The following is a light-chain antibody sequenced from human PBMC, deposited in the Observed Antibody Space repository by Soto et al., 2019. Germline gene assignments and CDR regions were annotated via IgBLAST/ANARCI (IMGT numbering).Light chain of an antibody. Sequence: QSALTQPASVSGSPGQSITISCTGTSSDVGTYNYVSWYQQHPGKAPKLMIYEVTHRPSGVSNRFSGSKSGNTASLTISGLQAEDEADYYCSSYTTRSTVVIGGGTKVTVL. CDR3: SSYTTRSTVV. CDR1: SSDVGTYNY. J-gene: IGLJ2*01. V-gene: IGLV2-14*01. CDR2: EVT.